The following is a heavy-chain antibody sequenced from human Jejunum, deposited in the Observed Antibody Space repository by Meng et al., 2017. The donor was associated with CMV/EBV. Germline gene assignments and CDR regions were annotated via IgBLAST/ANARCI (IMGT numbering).Heavy chain of an antibody. CDR1: TNSFTTYF. J-gene: IGHJ4*02. V-gene: IGHV4-4*07. D-gene: IGHD4-17*01. Sequence: QGQLAESGPGLVKPSETLSLTCTVSTNSFTTYFWNWIRQPAGKGLEWIGRVYSSGSTSSHPSLRSRVLLSVDRSKNQFSLKLTSVTAADTAVYYCAADAGHGDPLEYWGQGTLVTVSS. CDR2: VYSSGST. CDR3: AADAGHGDPLEY.